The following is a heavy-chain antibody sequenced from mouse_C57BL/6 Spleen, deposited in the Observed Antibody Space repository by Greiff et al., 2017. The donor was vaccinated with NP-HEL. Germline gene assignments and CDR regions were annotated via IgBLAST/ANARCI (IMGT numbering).Heavy chain of an antibody. Sequence: VQLQQSGAELVKPGASVKLSCKASGYTFTSYWMHWVKQRPGQGLEWIGMIHPNSGSTNYNEKFKSKATLTVDKSSSTAYMQLSSLTSEDSAVYYCARCYSNYDWYFDVWGTGTTVTVSS. CDR2: IHPNSGST. V-gene: IGHV1-64*01. CDR3: ARCYSNYDWYFDV. D-gene: IGHD2-5*01. CDR1: GYTFTSYW. J-gene: IGHJ1*03.